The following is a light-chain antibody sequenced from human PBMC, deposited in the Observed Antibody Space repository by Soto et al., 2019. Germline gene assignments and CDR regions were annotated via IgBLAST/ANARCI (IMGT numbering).Light chain of an antibody. CDR1: QSISNY. CDR3: QQIYSTPET. V-gene: IGKV1-39*01. J-gene: IGKJ1*01. Sequence: DIQMTQSPSSLSASVGDRVTITCRASQSISNYLNWYQQKPGKAPKLLIFAASSLQSGVPSRISGSGSGTDFTLTISSLQPEDFATYYCQQIYSTPETFGQGTKVDI. CDR2: AAS.